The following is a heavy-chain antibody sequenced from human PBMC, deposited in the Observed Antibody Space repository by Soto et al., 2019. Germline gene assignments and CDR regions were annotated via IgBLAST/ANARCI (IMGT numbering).Heavy chain of an antibody. V-gene: IGHV3-23*01. CDR3: VRDLRFLDWPYVDN. D-gene: IGHD3-3*01. J-gene: IGHJ4*02. Sequence: EVQLLESGGGLLQPGGSLRLSCAASGFTFRTYAMSWVRQAPGKGLEWVSGVSGSGSSTYYTESVKGRFTVSRDNSKNPLYLQMNSLRAEDTARDYCVRDLRFLDWPYVDNWGQGTLVTVSS. CDR1: GFTFRTYA. CDR2: VSGSGSST.